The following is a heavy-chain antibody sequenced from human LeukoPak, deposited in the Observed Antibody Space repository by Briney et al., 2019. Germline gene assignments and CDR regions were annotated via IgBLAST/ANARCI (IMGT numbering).Heavy chain of an antibody. V-gene: IGHV5-51*01. CDR2: IYPGDSDT. CDR3: ARSYSKDDAFDI. CDR1: GYSFTTHW. J-gene: IGHJ3*02. Sequence: GESLKISCKASGYSFTTHWIGWVRQMPGKGLEWMGIIYPGDSDTRYSPSFQGQVTISADKTISTAYLQWSSLKASDTAMYYCARSYSKDDAFDIWGQGTMVTVSS. D-gene: IGHD4-11*01.